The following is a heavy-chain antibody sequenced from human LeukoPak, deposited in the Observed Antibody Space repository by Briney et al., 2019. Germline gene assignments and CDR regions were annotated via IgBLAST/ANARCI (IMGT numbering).Heavy chain of an antibody. D-gene: IGHD6-6*01. J-gene: IGHJ4*02. CDR1: GGSFSGYY. CDR3: ASEYSSSSGGY. CDR2: INHSGST. Sequence: SETLSLTCAVYGGSFSGYYWSWIRQPPGKGLEWIGEINHSGSTNYNPSLKSRVTISVDTSKNQFSLKLSSVTAADTAVYYCASEYSSSSGGYWGQGTLVTVSS. V-gene: IGHV4-34*01.